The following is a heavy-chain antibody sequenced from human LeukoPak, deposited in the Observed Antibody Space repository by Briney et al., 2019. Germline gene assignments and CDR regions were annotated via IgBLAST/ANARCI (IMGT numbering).Heavy chain of an antibody. D-gene: IGHD2-15*01. J-gene: IGHJ4*02. V-gene: IGHV3-23*01. CDR1: GFTFSSYA. CDR2: ISGSGGST. CDR3: AKDRVVVVAAAFDY. Sequence: GGSLRLSCAASGFTFSSYAMSWVRQAPGKGLEWGSDISGSGGSTYYADSVKGRFTISRDNSKNTLYLQMNSLRAEDTAVYYCAKDRVVVVAAAFDYWGQGTLVTVSS.